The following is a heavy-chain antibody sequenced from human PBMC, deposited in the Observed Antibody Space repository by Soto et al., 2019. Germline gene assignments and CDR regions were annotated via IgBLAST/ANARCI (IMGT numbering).Heavy chain of an antibody. Sequence: ASVKVSCKASGYSFTDYHIHWVRQAPGQGLEWLGRINPKSGGTSTAQKFQGWVTMTTDTSISTASMELTRLTSDDTAIYYCARGDSTDCSNGVCSFFYNHDMDVWGQGTTVTVAS. CDR2: INPKSGGT. D-gene: IGHD2-8*01. J-gene: IGHJ6*02. CDR1: GYSFTDYH. V-gene: IGHV1-2*04. CDR3: ARGDSTDCSNGVCSFFYNHDMDV.